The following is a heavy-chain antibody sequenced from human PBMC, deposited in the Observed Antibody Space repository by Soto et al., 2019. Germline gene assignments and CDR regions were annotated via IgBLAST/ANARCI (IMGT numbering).Heavy chain of an antibody. D-gene: IGHD5-18*01. J-gene: IGHJ5*02. CDR3: ARVIQGVEAWFDP. V-gene: IGHV1-18*01. CDR1: GYTFTHFG. Sequence: QVQLVQSGAEVKKPGASVQVTCRASGYTFTHFGVTWVRRAPGQGLGWMGWISAYTDTPNYAQKFQGRVTMTIDTSTRKASMELGRLTSDDTAVYYCARVIQGVEAWFDPWGQRTMVTVSS. CDR2: ISAYTDTP.